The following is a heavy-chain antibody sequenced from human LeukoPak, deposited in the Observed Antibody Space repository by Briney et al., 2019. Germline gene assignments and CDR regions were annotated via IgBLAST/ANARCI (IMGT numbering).Heavy chain of an antibody. CDR2: INHSGST. Sequence: SETLSLTCGVSGGSFSGYYWNWIRQSPGKGLEWIGEINHSGSTNYNPSLKSRVTISVDTSKNQFSLKLSSVTAADTAVYYCAIHSSSWYRDYWGQGTLVTVSS. J-gene: IGHJ4*02. CDR3: AIHSSSWYRDY. D-gene: IGHD6-13*01. V-gene: IGHV4-34*01. CDR1: GGSFSGYY.